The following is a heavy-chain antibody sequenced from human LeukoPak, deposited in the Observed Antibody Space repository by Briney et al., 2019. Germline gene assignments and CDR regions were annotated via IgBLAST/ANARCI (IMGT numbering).Heavy chain of an antibody. CDR2: ISGSGGST. V-gene: IGHV3-23*01. CDR1: GFTFSSYG. Sequence: GGSLRLSCAASGFTFSSYGMSWVRQAPGKGLEWVSAISGSGGSTYYADSVKGRFTVSRDNSKNTLYLQMNSLRAEDTAVYYCARGGASAVYFDYWGKGALVIVSS. CDR3: ARGGASAVYFDY. D-gene: IGHD3-10*01. J-gene: IGHJ4*02.